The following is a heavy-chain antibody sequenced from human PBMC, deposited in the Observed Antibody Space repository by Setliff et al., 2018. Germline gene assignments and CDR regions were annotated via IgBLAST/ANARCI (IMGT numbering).Heavy chain of an antibody. CDR3: ARESRYYYDNLGTLDY. CDR1: GGSISSGDYY. CDR2: TYSSRST. V-gene: IGHV4-30-4*08. D-gene: IGHD3-22*01. J-gene: IGHJ4*02. Sequence: SETLSLTCTVPGGSISSGDYYWSWIRQPPGKGLAWIGYTYSSRSTYYNPSLKSRVSISVDTSKNQFSLKLTSVTAADTAVYYCARESRYYYDNLGTLDYWGQGTLVTVSS.